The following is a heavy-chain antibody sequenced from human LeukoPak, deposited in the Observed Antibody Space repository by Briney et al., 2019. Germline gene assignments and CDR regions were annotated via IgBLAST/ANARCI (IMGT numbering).Heavy chain of an antibody. Sequence: GGSLRLSCAASGFXFSSYSINWVRQAPGKGLEWVSYISSSSSTIYYADSVKGRFTVSRDNAKNSLYLQMNSLRDEDTAVYYCARLTYYYDSSGLHAFDIWGQGTMVTVSS. V-gene: IGHV3-48*02. J-gene: IGHJ3*02. CDR1: GFXFSSYS. CDR3: ARLTYYYDSSGLHAFDI. CDR2: ISSSSSTI. D-gene: IGHD3-22*01.